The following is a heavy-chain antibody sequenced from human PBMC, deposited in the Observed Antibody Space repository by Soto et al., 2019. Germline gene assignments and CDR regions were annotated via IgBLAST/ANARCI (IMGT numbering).Heavy chain of an antibody. J-gene: IGHJ6*02. Sequence: EVQLVESGGGLVKPGGSLRLSCAASGFTFSSYSMNWVRQAPGKGLEWVSSISSSSSYIYYADSVKGRFTISRDNAKNSLYREINIMREEDKSVYYCARGAVQHSSAGDYYDYGMDVWGQGTTVTVSS. CDR1: GFTFSSYS. D-gene: IGHD6-25*01. CDR3: ARGAVQHSSAGDYYDYGMDV. CDR2: ISSSSSYI. V-gene: IGHV3-21*03.